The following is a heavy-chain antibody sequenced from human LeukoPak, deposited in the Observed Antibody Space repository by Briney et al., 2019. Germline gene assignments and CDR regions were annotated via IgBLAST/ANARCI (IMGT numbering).Heavy chain of an antibody. J-gene: IGHJ4*02. CDR2: INQVSSHI. D-gene: IGHD4-11*01. Sequence: GGSLRLSCAASGFTFSSYGMHWVRQAPGKGLEWVSSINQVSSHIYYADSVRGRFTISRDNAKNSLYLQMSSLRAEDAAVYYCTRDPTQYLRYGYFDHWGQGTLVTVSS. V-gene: IGHV3-21*01. CDR3: TRDPTQYLRYGYFDH. CDR1: GFTFSSYG.